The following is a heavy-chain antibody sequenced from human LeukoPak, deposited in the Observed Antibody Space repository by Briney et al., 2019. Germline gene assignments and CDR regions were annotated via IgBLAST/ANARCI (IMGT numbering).Heavy chain of an antibody. CDR2: IHITGST. Sequence: SETLSLTCTVSGGSIINYYWSWIRQSAGTGLEWVGRIHITGSTNYNPSLQSRLSMSVDTSKNQFSLRLTSVSAADTAVYYCARLKYYDSTGYSPGYYMDVWGKGITVTVSS. J-gene: IGHJ6*03. V-gene: IGHV4-4*07. D-gene: IGHD3-22*01. CDR3: ARLKYYDSTGYSPGYYMDV. CDR1: GGSIINYY.